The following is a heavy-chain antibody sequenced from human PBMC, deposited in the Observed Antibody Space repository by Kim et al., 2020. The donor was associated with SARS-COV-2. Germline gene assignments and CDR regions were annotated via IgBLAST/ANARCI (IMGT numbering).Heavy chain of an antibody. D-gene: IGHD3-22*01. J-gene: IGHJ4*02. V-gene: IGHV3-23*01. Sequence: FTISRDNSKNTLYLQMNSLRAEDTAVYYCAKELTITMIVVVITPGYFDYWGQGTLVTVSS. CDR3: AKELTITMIVVVITPGYFDY.